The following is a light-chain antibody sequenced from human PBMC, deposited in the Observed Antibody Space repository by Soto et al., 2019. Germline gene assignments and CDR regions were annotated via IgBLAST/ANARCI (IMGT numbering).Light chain of an antibody. Sequence: DIQMTQSPSSLSASVGDRVTITCRASQSISSYLNWYQQKPGKAPKVLIYAASSLPSGVPSRFSGSGSGTDFTLTISSRQPEDFATYYCQQSYSTPRTFGPGTKVDIK. CDR1: QSISSY. V-gene: IGKV1-39*01. CDR2: AAS. CDR3: QQSYSTPRT. J-gene: IGKJ3*01.